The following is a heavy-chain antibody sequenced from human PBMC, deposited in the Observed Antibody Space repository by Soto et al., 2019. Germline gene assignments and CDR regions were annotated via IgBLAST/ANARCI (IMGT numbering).Heavy chain of an antibody. CDR1: GFTFRSYG. D-gene: IGHD2-2*01. CDR3: AKDDPQSSLVDY. J-gene: IGHJ4*02. V-gene: IGHV3-30*18. CDR2: IAYDGSTQ. Sequence: GGSLRLSCAASGFTFRSYGMHWVRQAPGKGLEWLAVIAYDGSTQYYADSVKGRFTISRDNAKNTLDLQMNSLRSEDTAVYYCAKDDPQSSLVDYWGQGTLVTVSS.